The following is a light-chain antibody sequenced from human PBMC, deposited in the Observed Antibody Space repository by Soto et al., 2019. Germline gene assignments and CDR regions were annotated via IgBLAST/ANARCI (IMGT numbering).Light chain of an antibody. V-gene: IGKV3-11*01. CDR2: DAS. CDR3: QQRTNWPPYMYT. CDR1: QTVSSY. J-gene: IGKJ2*01. Sequence: EIVSTQSPATLSLSPGERATLSCRASQTVSSYLAWYQQKPGQAPRLLIYDASNRATGIPARFSGSGSGTDFTLTISSVEPEDFAVYYCQQRTNWPPYMYTFGQGTKLEIK.